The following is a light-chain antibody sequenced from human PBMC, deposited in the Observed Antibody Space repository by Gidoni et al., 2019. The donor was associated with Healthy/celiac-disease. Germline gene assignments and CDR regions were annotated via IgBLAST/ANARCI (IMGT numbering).Light chain of an antibody. CDR2: YAS. Sequence: EIVLTQSPATLSLSPGDRATLTCSASQRVSSYLAWYQQKPGQAPRRLIFYASNRATGIPAKFSGSGSCTDFTLPISSLEPEDFAVYYCQQRSNWPPWTFGQGTKVEIK. J-gene: IGKJ1*01. CDR1: QRVSSY. CDR3: QQRSNWPPWT. V-gene: IGKV3-11*01.